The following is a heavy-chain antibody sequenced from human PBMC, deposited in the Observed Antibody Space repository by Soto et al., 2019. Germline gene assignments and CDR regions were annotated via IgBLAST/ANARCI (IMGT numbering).Heavy chain of an antibody. D-gene: IGHD7-27*01. V-gene: IGHV4-31*02. CDR1: GGSISSGGYY. Sequence: SETLSLTCTVSGGSISSGGYYWNWIRQHPGKGLECIGYMSYSGSTYYNPSLKSRVTISLDPSENQFSLRLTSVTAADTAVYYCARGLGNWGSYFDYWGQGSLVTVSS. CDR3: ARGLGNWGSYFDY. J-gene: IGHJ4*02. CDR2: MSYSGST.